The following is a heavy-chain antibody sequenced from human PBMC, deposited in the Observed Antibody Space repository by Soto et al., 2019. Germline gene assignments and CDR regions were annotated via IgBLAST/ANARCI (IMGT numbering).Heavy chain of an antibody. J-gene: IGHJ5*02. CDR3: ARTSGGAWPGGNNWFDP. CDR1: GGTFSSYA. CDR2: ISAYNGNT. D-gene: IGHD2-15*01. V-gene: IGHV1-18*01. Sequence: GASVKVSCKASGGTFSSYAISWVRQTPGQGLEWMGWISAYNGNTNYAQKLQGRVTMTTDTSTSTAYMELRSLRSDDTAVHYCARTSGGAWPGGNNWFDPWGQGTLVTVSS.